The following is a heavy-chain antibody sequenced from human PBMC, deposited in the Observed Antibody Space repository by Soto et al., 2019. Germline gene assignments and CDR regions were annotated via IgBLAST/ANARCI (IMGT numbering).Heavy chain of an antibody. V-gene: IGHV3-33*01. CDR1: GFTFSSYG. J-gene: IGHJ6*02. CDR2: IWCDGSNK. CDR3: ARDPTTTMVRGVILDYYYGMDV. D-gene: IGHD3-10*01. Sequence: QVQLVESGGGVVQPGRSLRLSCAASGFTFSSYGMHWVRQAPGKGLEWVAVIWCDGSNKYYADSVKGRFTISRDNSKNTLYLQMNSLRAEDTAVYYCARDPTTTMVRGVILDYYYGMDVWGQGTTVTVSS.